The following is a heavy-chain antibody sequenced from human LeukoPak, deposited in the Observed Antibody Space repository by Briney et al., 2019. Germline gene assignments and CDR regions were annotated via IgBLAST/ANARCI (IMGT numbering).Heavy chain of an antibody. D-gene: IGHD3-16*01. CDR1: GFTFSNYW. CDR3: ARDAFGGGGHDY. CDR2: IKADASEK. Sequence: GGSLRLSCAASGFTFSNYWMSWVRQAPGKGLEWVANIKADASEKCYVDSVKGRSTISRDNAKNSLYLQMNSLRAEDTAVYYWARDAFGGGGHDYWGQGTLVTVSS. J-gene: IGHJ4*02. V-gene: IGHV3-7*01.